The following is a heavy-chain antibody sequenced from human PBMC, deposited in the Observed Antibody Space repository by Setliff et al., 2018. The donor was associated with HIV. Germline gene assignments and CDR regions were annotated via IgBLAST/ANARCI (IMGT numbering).Heavy chain of an antibody. CDR2: VYYSGGT. Sequence: KASETLSLTCTVSGGSISSRDYYWGWIRQPPGKGLEWIGSVYYSGGTYYNPSLKSRVTISVDTSKNHFSLKLSSVTAADTAVYYCARDSANGKTANLNYLDVWGKGTTVTVSS. CDR1: GGSISSRDYY. CDR3: ARDSANGKTANLNYLDV. V-gene: IGHV4-39*02. J-gene: IGHJ6*03. D-gene: IGHD2-8*01.